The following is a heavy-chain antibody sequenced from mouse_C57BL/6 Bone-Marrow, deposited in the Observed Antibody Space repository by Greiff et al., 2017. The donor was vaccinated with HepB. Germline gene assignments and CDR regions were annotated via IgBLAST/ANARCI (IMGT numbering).Heavy chain of an antibody. CDR1: GFTFSNYW. Sequence: EVMLVESGGGLVQPGGSMKLSCVASGFTFSNYWMNWVRQSPEKGLEWVAQIRLKSDNYATHYAESVKGRFTISRDDSKSSVYLQMNNLRAEDTGIYYCTDYGYDGAWFAYWGQGTLVTVSA. V-gene: IGHV6-3*01. CDR3: TDYGYDGAWFAY. D-gene: IGHD2-2*01. CDR2: IRLKSDNYAT. J-gene: IGHJ3*01.